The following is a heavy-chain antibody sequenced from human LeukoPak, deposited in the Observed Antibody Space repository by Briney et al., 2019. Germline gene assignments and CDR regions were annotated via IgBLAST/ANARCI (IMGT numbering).Heavy chain of an antibody. CDR1: GFSFSSYT. CDR2: ISGGGDTT. V-gene: IGHV3-23*01. Sequence: GGSLRLSCSASGFSFSSYTMTWVRQAPGKGPEWVSIISGGGDTTFYTDSVKGRFTISRDNSKNTLYLQMNSLRAEDTAVYYCAKDSSGWLLDAFDIWGQGTMVTVSS. CDR3: AKDSSGWLLDAFDI. D-gene: IGHD6-19*01. J-gene: IGHJ3*02.